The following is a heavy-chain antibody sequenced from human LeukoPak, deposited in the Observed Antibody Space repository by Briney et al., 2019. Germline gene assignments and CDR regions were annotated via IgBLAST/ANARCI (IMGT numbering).Heavy chain of an antibody. V-gene: IGHV3-15*01. CDR1: GLTFSDAW. J-gene: IGHJ4*02. CDR3: TWMATIFTVDY. D-gene: IGHD5-12*01. Sequence: TGGSLRLSCVLSGLTFSDAWMSWVRKAPGKGLEWVGRIRNDRITDYAAPVQGRFSISRDNSKNTFYLQMNSLRTEDTGMYFCTWMATIFTVDYWGQGTLVTVSS. CDR2: IRNDRIT.